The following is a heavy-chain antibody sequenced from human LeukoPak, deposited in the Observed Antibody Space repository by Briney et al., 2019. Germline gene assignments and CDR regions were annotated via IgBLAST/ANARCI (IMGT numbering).Heavy chain of an antibody. CDR2: ISESWGNT. Sequence: AGGSLRLSCLLSGFSFSSFGMQCVRQTLGKGLEFVLAISESWGNTYYTASAKGRFTISTDHSKIILFLQMSSLRPEDTAVYYCAPLGRDASNHIRYKWGQGTLVTVSS. CDR3: APLGRDASNHIRYK. J-gene: IGHJ4*02. V-gene: IGHV3-64D*09. CDR1: GFSFSSFG. D-gene: IGHD5-24*01.